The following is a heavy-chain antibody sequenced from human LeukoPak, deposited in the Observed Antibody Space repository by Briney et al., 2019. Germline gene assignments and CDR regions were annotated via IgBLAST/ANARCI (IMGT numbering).Heavy chain of an antibody. Sequence: PGGSLRLSCAASGFTFSSYEMNWVRQAPGKGLEWVSYISSSGSTIYYADSVKGRFTISRDNAKNSLYLQMNSLRAEDTAVYYCARERYMVRGVSPEEGFDPWGQGTLVTVSS. CDR3: ARERYMVRGVSPEEGFDP. V-gene: IGHV3-48*03. CDR1: GFTFSSYE. CDR2: ISSSGSTI. J-gene: IGHJ5*02. D-gene: IGHD3-10*01.